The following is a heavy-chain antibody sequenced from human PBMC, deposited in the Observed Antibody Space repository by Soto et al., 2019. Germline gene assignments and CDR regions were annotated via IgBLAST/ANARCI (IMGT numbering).Heavy chain of an antibody. V-gene: IGHV4-59*01. J-gene: IGHJ4*02. CDR2: IHDSGRS. Sequence: QVQLQESGPGLVKPSETLSLTCIVSSDSISNYYWSWIRQPPGKGLEWIGYIHDSGRSNYNPSLKSRVRISVDTSKKQFSLKLNSVTAADTAVYYCARVGGTRGWYWGQGTLVTVSS. D-gene: IGHD2-15*01. CDR1: SDSISNYY. CDR3: ARVGGTRGWY.